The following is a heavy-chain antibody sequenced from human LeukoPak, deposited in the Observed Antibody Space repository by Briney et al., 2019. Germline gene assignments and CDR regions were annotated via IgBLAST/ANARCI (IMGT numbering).Heavy chain of an antibody. Sequence: GGSLRLSCAASGFTFSSYSMNWVRQAPGKGLEWVSYISSSSTIYYADSVKGRFTISRDNAKNSLYLQMNSLRDEDTAVYYCARNGGCSSTSCYSEGLFDYWGQGTLVTVAS. CDR1: GFTFSSYS. V-gene: IGHV3-48*02. CDR2: ISSSSTI. CDR3: ARNGGCSSTSCYSEGLFDY. J-gene: IGHJ4*02. D-gene: IGHD2-2*01.